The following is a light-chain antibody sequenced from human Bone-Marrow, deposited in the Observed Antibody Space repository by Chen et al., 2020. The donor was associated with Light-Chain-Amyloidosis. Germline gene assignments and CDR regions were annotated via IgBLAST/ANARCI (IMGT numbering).Light chain of an antibody. CDR1: SSDVGGHNY. J-gene: IGLJ3*02. CDR2: EVT. V-gene: IGLV2-8*01. Sequence: QSALTQPPSASGSPGQPVTISCTGTSSDVGGHNYVSWYQQHPGKAPKLMIYEVTKRPSGVPDRFSGSKSGNPASLTVSGLHTEDEAAYYCSSYAGRNNLVFGGGTKLTV. CDR3: SSYAGRNNLV.